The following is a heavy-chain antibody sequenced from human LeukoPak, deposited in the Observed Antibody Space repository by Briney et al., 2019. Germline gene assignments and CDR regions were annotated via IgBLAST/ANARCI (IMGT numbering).Heavy chain of an antibody. J-gene: IGHJ4*02. D-gene: IGHD3-22*01. CDR1: GYTFTSYG. CDR3: AWGSNYYDSSGLDY. V-gene: IGHV1-18*01. CDR2: ISAGNGNT. Sequence: GASVKVSCKASGYTFTSYGISWVRQAPGQGLEWMGWISAGNGNTKYSQKFQGRVTITRDTSASTAYMELSSLRSEDTAVYYCAWGSNYYDSSGLDYWGQGTLVTVSS.